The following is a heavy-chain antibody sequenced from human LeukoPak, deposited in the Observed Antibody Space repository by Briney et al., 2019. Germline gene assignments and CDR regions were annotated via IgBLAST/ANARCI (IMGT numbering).Heavy chain of an antibody. CDR2: IYYSGST. CDR1: GGSISSSSYY. D-gene: IGHD3-3*01. CDR3: ARVSGGDDFWSFYYYYYMDV. J-gene: IGHJ6*03. Sequence: PSETLSLTCTVSGGSISSSSYYWGWIRQPPGKGLEWIGSIYYSGSTYYNPSLKSRVTISVDTSKNQFSLKLSSVPAADTAVYYCARVSGGDDFWSFYYYYYMDVWGKGTTVTVSS. V-gene: IGHV4-39*07.